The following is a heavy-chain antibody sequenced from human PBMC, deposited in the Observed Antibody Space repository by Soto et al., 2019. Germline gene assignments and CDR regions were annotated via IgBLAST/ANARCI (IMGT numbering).Heavy chain of an antibody. CDR2: IYYSGST. CDR1: GGSISSYY. CDR3: ARSIAVAGNDAFDI. Sequence: SETLSLTCTVSGGSISSYYWSWIRQPPGKGLEWIGYIYYSGSTNYNPSLKSRVTISVDTSKNQFSLKLSSVTAADTAVYYCARSIAVAGNDAFDIWGQGTMVTVSS. V-gene: IGHV4-59*01. D-gene: IGHD6-19*01. J-gene: IGHJ3*02.